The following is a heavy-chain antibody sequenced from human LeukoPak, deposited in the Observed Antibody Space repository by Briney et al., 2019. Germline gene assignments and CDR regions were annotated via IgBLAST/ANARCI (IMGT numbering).Heavy chain of an antibody. Sequence: PGGSLRLSCAASGFNFSRNGMHWVRQAPGKGLEWVSFLRYDGSKTFYGDSVRGRFTISRDNSKNTLYLQMNSLRAEDTAVYYCAKDPGPNGDYFNWGQGTLVTVSS. CDR2: LRYDGSKT. J-gene: IGHJ4*02. CDR1: GFNFSRNG. CDR3: AKDPGPNGDYFN. D-gene: IGHD4-17*01. V-gene: IGHV3-30*02.